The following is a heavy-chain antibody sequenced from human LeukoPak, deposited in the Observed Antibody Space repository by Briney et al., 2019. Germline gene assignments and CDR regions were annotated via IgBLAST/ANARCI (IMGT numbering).Heavy chain of an antibody. CDR3: ARGRRYHDRAVLFIS. CDR2: INHSGST. D-gene: IGHD3-22*01. V-gene: IGHV4-34*01. J-gene: IGHJ5*02. Sequence: SETLSLTCAVYGGSFSGFFWSWIRQPPEKGLEWIGEINHSGSTIYNPSLRSRVAISVDTSKNQFSLKLSSVTAADTAVYFCARGRRYHDRAVLFISWGQGTLVTVSS. CDR1: GGSFSGFF.